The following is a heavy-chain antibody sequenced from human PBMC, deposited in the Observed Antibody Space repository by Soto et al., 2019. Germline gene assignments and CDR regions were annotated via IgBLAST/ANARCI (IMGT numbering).Heavy chain of an antibody. Sequence: SETLSLTCTVSGGSISSFYWSWIRQTPGKGLEWIGYMYNTGNTNYNPALKSRVTMSVDTSRNQFSLNLSSVTAADTAVYYCARHGSGGQINWFDPWGPGISVTVSS. CDR1: GGSISSFY. J-gene: IGHJ5*02. CDR2: MYNTGNT. D-gene: IGHD6-19*01. V-gene: IGHV4-59*08. CDR3: ARHGSGGQINWFDP.